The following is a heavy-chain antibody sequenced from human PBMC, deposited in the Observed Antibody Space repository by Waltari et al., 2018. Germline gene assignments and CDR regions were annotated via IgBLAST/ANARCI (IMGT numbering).Heavy chain of an antibody. Sequence: QVQLQQWGAGLLKPSETLSLTCAVYGGSFSGYYWSWIRQPPGKGLEWIGEINHSGSTNYNPSLKRRVTISVDTSKNQFSLKLSSVTAADTAVYYCARDGATDTVTTPPTNWFDPWGQGTLVTVSS. CDR3: ARDGATDTVTTPPTNWFDP. CDR2: INHSGST. J-gene: IGHJ5*02. V-gene: IGHV4-34*01. CDR1: GGSFSGYY. D-gene: IGHD4-4*01.